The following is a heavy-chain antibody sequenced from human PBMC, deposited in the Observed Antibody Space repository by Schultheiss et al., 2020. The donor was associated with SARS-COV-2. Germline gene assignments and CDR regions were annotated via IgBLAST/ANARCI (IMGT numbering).Heavy chain of an antibody. CDR3: ARGFPLGGFDY. CDR1: GGSISSGDYY. V-gene: IGHV4-30-4*01. D-gene: IGHD4-23*01. CDR2: IYYSGST. J-gene: IGHJ4*02. Sequence: LRLSCTVSGGSISSGDYYWSWIRQPPGKGLEWIGYIYYSGSTYYNPSLKSRVTISVDTSKNQFSLKLSSVTAADTAVYYCARGFPLGGFDYWGQGTLVTVSS.